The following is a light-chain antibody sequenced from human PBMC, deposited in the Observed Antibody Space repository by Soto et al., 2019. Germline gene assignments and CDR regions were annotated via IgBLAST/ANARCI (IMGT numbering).Light chain of an antibody. CDR3: QQYAGSPPWT. CDR2: GAS. J-gene: IGKJ1*01. Sequence: EIVLTQSPGTLSLSPGEGATLSCRASQSVSSSQLAWYQQKPGQAPRLLIFGASSRAAGIPDRFSGSGSGTDFTLTISSLEPEDFAVYYCQQYAGSPPWTFGQGTKVEMK. CDR1: QSVSSSQ. V-gene: IGKV3-20*01.